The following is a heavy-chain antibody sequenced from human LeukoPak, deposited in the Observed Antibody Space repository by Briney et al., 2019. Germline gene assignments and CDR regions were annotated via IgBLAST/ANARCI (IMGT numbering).Heavy chain of an antibody. CDR1: GFIFSTYG. Sequence: PGGSLRLSCEASGFIFSTYGMNWVRQAPGKGLEWVAIIWYDGSNEYYADSVKGRFSISRDNSKSTLYLEMNSLRADGTAIYYCASSTVTTRGVGDFDLWGHGTWVTVSS. CDR3: ASSTVTTRGVGDFDL. D-gene: IGHD4-17*01. V-gene: IGHV3-33*01. J-gene: IGHJ3*01. CDR2: IWYDGSNE.